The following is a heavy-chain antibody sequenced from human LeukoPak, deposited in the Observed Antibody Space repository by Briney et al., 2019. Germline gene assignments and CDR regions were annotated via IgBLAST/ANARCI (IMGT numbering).Heavy chain of an antibody. CDR1: GYTFTDYY. V-gene: IGHV1-24*01. Sequence: ASVKVSCKASGYTFTDYYVHWVRQAPGKGLEWMGGFDPEDGETIYAQKFQGRVTMTEDTSTDTAYMELSSLRSEDTAVYYCATADTAMVPKDWGQGTLVTVSS. CDR3: ATADTAMVPKD. J-gene: IGHJ4*02. CDR2: FDPEDGET. D-gene: IGHD5-18*01.